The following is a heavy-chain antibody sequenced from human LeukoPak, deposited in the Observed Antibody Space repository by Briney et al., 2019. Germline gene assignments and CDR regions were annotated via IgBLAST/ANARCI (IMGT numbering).Heavy chain of an antibody. CDR2: INHSGST. Sequence: SETLSLTCAVYGGSFSGYYWSWIRQPPGKGLEWIGEINHSGSTNYNPSLKSRVTISVDTSKNQFSLKLSSVTAADTAVYYCARGQQLPEYYFDYWGQGTLVTVSS. CDR3: ARGQQLPEYYFDY. D-gene: IGHD6-13*01. J-gene: IGHJ4*02. CDR1: GGSFSGYY. V-gene: IGHV4-34*01.